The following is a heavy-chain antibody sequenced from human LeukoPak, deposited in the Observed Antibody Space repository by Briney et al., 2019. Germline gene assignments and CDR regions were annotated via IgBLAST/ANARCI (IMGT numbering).Heavy chain of an antibody. CDR2: STHSGST. V-gene: IGHV4-34*01. J-gene: IGHJ4*02. CDR3: ARGRTGAAALDF. D-gene: IGHD2-2*01. CDR1: GGSFSGHY. Sequence: PSETLSLTCAVYGGSFSGHYWTWIRQPPGKGLEWIGESTHSGSTNYNPSLKCRVSISVDTSKNQFSLKLTSVTAADTAVYHCARGRTGAAALDFWGPGTLVTVSS.